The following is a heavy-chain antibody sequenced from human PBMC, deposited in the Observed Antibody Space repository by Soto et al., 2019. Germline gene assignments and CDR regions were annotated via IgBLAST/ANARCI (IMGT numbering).Heavy chain of an antibody. J-gene: IGHJ4*02. CDR1: GGSISSSSYY. V-gene: IGHV4-39*01. D-gene: IGHD3-16*02. CDR2: IYYSGSH. CDR3: ARLTEYDYIWGSYQGIVYFDY. Sequence: QLQLQESGPGLVKPSETLSLTCTVSGGSISSSSYYWGWIRQPPGKGLEWIGSIYYSGSHYYNPCVKSRVTISVDTSKNQFSLKLSSVTAADTAVYYCARLTEYDYIWGSYQGIVYFDYWGQGTLVTVSS.